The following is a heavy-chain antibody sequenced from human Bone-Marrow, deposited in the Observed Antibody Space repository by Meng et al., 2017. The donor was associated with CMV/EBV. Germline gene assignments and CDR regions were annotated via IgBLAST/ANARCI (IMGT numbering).Heavy chain of an antibody. Sequence: SETLSLTCTVSGGSISSYYWSWIRQPPGKGLEWIGYIYYSGSTNYNPSLKSRVTISVDTSKNQFSLKLSSVTAADTAVYYCARVSRDDFWSGYRYYFDYWGQGTLVTVSS. CDR2: IYYSGST. V-gene: IGHV4-59*01. CDR3: ARVSRDDFWSGYRYYFDY. CDR1: GGSISSYY. J-gene: IGHJ4*02. D-gene: IGHD3-3*01.